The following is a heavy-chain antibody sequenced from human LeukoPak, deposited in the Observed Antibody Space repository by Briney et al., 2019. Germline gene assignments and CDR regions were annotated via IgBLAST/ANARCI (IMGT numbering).Heavy chain of an antibody. D-gene: IGHD6-19*01. Sequence: GGSLRLSCAASGFIFNNYVMHWVRQAPGKGLERVAVIWYDGRNKYYADSVKGRFTISRDNSKNTLYLQMNSLRAEDTAVYYCARIIAVAAPFDYWGQGTLVTVSS. CDR1: GFIFNNYV. V-gene: IGHV3-33*01. CDR3: ARIIAVAAPFDY. CDR2: IWYDGRNK. J-gene: IGHJ4*02.